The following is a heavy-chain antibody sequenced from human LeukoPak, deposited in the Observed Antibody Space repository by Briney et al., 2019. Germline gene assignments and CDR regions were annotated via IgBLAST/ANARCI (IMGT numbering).Heavy chain of an antibody. D-gene: IGHD2-15*01. V-gene: IGHV3-23*01. CDR2: IRTSGDST. CDR1: GFSFSSYD. J-gene: IGHJ4*02. Sequence: GGSLRLSCAASGFSFSSYDMSWVRQAPGKGLEWVSGIRTSGDSTYYADSVKGRFTISRDNAWDSLYLQMNSLTVEDTAVYYCARGWGEKGRCRGGTCNNPEFDYWGQGVLVTVS. CDR3: ARGWGEKGRCRGGTCNNPEFDY.